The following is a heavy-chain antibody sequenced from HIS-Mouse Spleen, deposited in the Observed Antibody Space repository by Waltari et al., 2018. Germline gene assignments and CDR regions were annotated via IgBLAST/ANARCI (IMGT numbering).Heavy chain of an antibody. CDR3: ARDWRGTPGYSYDYGMDV. CDR1: GGSISSGGYY. V-gene: IGHV4-31*03. Sequence: QVQLQESGPGLVKPSQTLSLTCTVSGGSISSGGYYWSWIRQHPGKGLGWIGYIYYSGRTYYNQSLKGRVTISVDTSKNQFSLKLSSVTAADTAVYYCARDWRGTPGYSYDYGMDVWGQGTTVTVSS. CDR2: IYYSGRT. J-gene: IGHJ6*02. D-gene: IGHD5-18*01.